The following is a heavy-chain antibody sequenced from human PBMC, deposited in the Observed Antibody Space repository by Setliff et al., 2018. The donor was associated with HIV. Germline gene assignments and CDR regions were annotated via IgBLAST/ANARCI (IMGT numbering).Heavy chain of an antibody. CDR1: GGSISSSSYY. J-gene: IGHJ6*02. CDR2: IYYSGST. D-gene: IGHD3-16*01. V-gene: IGHV4-39*07. CDR3: ARGGGYYYYGMDV. Sequence: PSETLSLTCTVSGGSISSSSYYWGWIRQPPGKGLEWIGSIYYSGSTNYNPSLKSRVTISVDTSKNQFSLKLSSVTAADTAVYYCARGGGYYYYGMDVWGQGTTVTVSS.